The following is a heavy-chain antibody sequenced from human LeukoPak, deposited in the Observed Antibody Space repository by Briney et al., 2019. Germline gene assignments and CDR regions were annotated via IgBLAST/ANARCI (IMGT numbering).Heavy chain of an antibody. D-gene: IGHD3-9*01. CDR3: ARESDILTGHYYYYGMDV. J-gene: IGHJ6*02. Sequence: ASVKVSCKASGGTFSSYAISWVRQAPGQGLEWMGRIIPILGIANYAQKFQGRVTITADKSTSTAYMELSSLRSEDTAVYYCARESDILTGHYYYYGMDVRGQGTTVTVSS. CDR1: GGTFSSYA. V-gene: IGHV1-69*04. CDR2: IIPILGIA.